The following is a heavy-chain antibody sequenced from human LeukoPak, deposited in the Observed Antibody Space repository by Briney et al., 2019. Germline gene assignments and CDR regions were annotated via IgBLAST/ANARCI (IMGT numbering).Heavy chain of an antibody. CDR1: GYTFTGYY. V-gene: IGHV1-2*02. J-gene: IGHJ4*02. D-gene: IGHD5-12*01. CDR2: INPNSGGA. CDR3: ARLYSGYDYGPLSH. Sequence: ASVKVSCRASGYTFTGYYMHWVRQAPGQGLEWMGWINPNSGGANYAQKFQGRVTMTRDTSISTAYMELSRLRSDDTAVYYCARLYSGYDYGPLSHWGQGTLVTVSS.